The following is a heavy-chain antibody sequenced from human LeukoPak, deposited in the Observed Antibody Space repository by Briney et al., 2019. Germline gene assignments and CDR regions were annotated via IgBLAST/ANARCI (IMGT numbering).Heavy chain of an antibody. Sequence: PSQTLSLTCTVSGGSISSGSYYWSWIRQPAGKGLEWIGRIYTSGSTNYNPSLKSRVTISVDTSKNQFSLKLSSVTAADTAVYYCARGITIFGAVTAFFDYWGQGTLVTVSS. J-gene: IGHJ4*02. CDR1: GGSISSGSYY. V-gene: IGHV4-61*02. CDR2: IYTSGST. CDR3: ARGITIFGAVTAFFDY. D-gene: IGHD3-3*01.